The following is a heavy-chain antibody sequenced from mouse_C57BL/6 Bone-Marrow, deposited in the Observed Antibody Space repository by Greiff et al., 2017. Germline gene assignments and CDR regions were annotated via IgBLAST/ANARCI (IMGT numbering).Heavy chain of an antibody. J-gene: IGHJ2*01. CDR1: GYTFTSYW. CDR2: IHPNSGST. V-gene: IGHV1-64*01. CDR3: ARSGKDDGYSANY. D-gene: IGHD2-3*01. Sequence: VQLQQPGAELVKPGASVKLSCKASGYTFTSYWMHWVKQRPGQGLEWIGMIHPNSGSTNYNEKFKSKATLTVDKSSSTAYMQLSSLTSEDSAVYYCARSGKDDGYSANYWRQGTTLTVSS.